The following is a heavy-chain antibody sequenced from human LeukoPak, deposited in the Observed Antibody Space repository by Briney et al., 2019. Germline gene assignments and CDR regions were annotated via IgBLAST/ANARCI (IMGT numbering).Heavy chain of an antibody. CDR1: GGSISSYY. CDR3: ARREYYYDSSGYYYLEYFDY. Sequence: SETLPLTCTVSGGSISSYYWSWIRQPPGKGLEWIGYIYYSGSTNYNPSLKSRVTISVDTSKNQFSLKLSSVTAADTAVYYCARREYYYDSSGYYYLEYFDYWGQGTLVTVSS. D-gene: IGHD3-22*01. CDR2: IYYSGST. V-gene: IGHV4-59*08. J-gene: IGHJ4*02.